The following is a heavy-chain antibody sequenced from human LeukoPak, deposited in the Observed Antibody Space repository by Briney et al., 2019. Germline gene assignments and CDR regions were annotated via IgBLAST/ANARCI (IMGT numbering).Heavy chain of an antibody. Sequence: GGSLRLSCEASGFTFSDYWMHWVRQAPGKGLVWVSRINSDGRSTTYADSVKGRFTVSRDNAKNTLYLQMNSLRAEDTAVYYCAKMTTVTINYWGQGTLVTVSS. D-gene: IGHD4-17*01. V-gene: IGHV3-74*01. CDR1: GFTFSDYW. J-gene: IGHJ4*02. CDR2: INSDGRST. CDR3: AKMTTVTINY.